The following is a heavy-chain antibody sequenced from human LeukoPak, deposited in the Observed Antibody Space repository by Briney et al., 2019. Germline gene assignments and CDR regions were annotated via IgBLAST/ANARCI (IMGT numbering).Heavy chain of an antibody. D-gene: IGHD6-19*01. J-gene: IGHJ4*02. CDR3: AQGYSSGWYPY. Sequence: GGSLRLSCAVSGFSVNSYGMSWVRQAPGKGLEWVSAISVSGDSTYYGDSVKGRYIISRDNSKNTLYLQMNSLRAEDTAVYYCAQGYSSGWYPYWGQGSLVTVSS. V-gene: IGHV3-23*01. CDR1: GFSVNSYG. CDR2: ISVSGDST.